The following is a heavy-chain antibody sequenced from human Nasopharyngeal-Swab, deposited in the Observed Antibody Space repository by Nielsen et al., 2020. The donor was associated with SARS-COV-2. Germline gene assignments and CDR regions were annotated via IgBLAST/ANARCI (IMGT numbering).Heavy chain of an antibody. CDR1: GFTFRSYA. CDR2: ISYDGSKK. V-gene: IGHV3-30-3*01. J-gene: IGHJ6*02. Sequence: GESLKLSCAASGFTFRSYAMHWVRQAPGKGLEWVAVISYDGSKKYYADSVKGRFTISRDNSKNTLYLQMNSLRAEDTAVYYCARDQGSSWYTYYFYYGMDVWGQGTTVTVSS. CDR3: ARDQGSSWYTYYFYYGMDV. D-gene: IGHD6-13*01.